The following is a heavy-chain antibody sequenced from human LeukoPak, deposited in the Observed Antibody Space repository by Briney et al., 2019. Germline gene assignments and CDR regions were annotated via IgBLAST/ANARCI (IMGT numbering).Heavy chain of an antibody. D-gene: IGHD2-21*02. J-gene: IGHJ3*02. V-gene: IGHV4-59*01. Sequence: KPSETLSLTGTVSGGSIGTNYWNWIRQPPGEGLEWLGYIYYTGSTSYNPSLKSRVTMSVDTSKNLFSLKLTSVTAADAAVYYCASSRGVVTAYDIWGQGTMVTVSS. CDR3: ASSRGVVTAYDI. CDR2: IYYTGST. CDR1: GGSIGTNY.